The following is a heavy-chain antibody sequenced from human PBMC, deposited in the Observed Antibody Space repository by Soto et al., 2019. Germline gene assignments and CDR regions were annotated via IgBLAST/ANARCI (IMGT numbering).Heavy chain of an antibody. J-gene: IGHJ5*02. D-gene: IGHD5-12*01. CDR2: VYFSGST. CDR3: ARGPVATYVIYWSAP. Sequence: SETLSLTRSVSCDSNNSGDYYWTWMRQSPGKGLQWVGHVYFSGSTNDNRAFTCRVTISLDTSKNQFPLKLRAVAAGDTAVYYCARGPVATYVIYWSAPWGQGTLVTVSS. CDR1: CDSNNSGDYY. V-gene: IGHV4-61*08.